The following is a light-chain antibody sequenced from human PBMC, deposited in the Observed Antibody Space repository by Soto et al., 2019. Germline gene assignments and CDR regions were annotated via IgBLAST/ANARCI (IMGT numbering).Light chain of an antibody. CDR3: TSYTSSNTLGV. J-gene: IGLJ1*01. Sequence: QSVLPQPRSVSGSPGQSATISCTGTANDVGGHNYVSWYQQHPGEAPKLLIYDVTERPSGVPDRFSGSKSGNTASLTISGLQTEDEADYYCTSYTSSNTLGVFGTGTKVTVL. CDR2: DVT. CDR1: ANDVGGHNY. V-gene: IGLV2-11*01.